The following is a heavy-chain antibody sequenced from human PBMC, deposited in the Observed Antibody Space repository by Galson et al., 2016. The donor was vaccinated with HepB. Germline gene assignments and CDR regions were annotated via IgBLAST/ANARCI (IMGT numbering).Heavy chain of an antibody. CDR1: GFTFSHYA. CDR3: AREQRDTGHYGEVDC. CDR2: IWYDGSNN. D-gene: IGHD4-17*01. Sequence: SLRLSCAASGFTFSHYAMHWVRQAPGKGLGWVAVIWYDGSNNYYADSVKGRFTISRDNSKNTLYLQMDSLRAEDTALYYCAREQRDTGHYGEVDCWGQGTLVTVSS. V-gene: IGHV3-33*01. J-gene: IGHJ4*02.